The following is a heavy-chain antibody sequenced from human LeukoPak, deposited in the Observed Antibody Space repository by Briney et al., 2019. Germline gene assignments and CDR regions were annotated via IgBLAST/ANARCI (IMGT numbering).Heavy chain of an antibody. J-gene: IGHJ4*02. CDR1: GFTFSSYA. V-gene: IGHV3-30-3*01. Sequence: GRSLRLSCAASGFTFSSYAMRWVRQAPGKGLEWVAVISYDGSNKYYADSVKGRFTISRDNSKNTLYLKMNSLRAEDTAVYYCARDRIFGVVYYFDYWGQGTLVTVSS. CDR2: ISYDGSNK. D-gene: IGHD3-3*01. CDR3: ARDRIFGVVYYFDY.